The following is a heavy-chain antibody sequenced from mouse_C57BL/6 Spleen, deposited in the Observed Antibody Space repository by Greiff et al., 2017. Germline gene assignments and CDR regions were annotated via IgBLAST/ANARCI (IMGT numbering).Heavy chain of an antibody. CDR1: GYTFTSYW. CDR3: ARSGDYYGSSYYAMDY. J-gene: IGHJ4*01. V-gene: IGHV1-61*01. Sequence: QVQLQQPGAELVRPGSSVKLSCKASGYTFTSYWMDWVKQRPGQGLEWIGNIYPSDSETHYNQQFKDKATLTVDKSSSTAYMQLSSLTSEDSAVYYGARSGDYYGSSYYAMDYWGQGTSVTVSS. CDR2: IYPSDSET. D-gene: IGHD1-1*01.